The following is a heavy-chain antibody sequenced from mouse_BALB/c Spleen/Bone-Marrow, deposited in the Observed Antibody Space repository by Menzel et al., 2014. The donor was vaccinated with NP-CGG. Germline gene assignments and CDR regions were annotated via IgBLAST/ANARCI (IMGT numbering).Heavy chain of an antibody. V-gene: IGHV1-67*01. CDR1: GYTFTDYA. CDR3: ARSPYGSRYYFDY. CDR2: ISTYNGNT. J-gene: IGHJ2*01. D-gene: IGHD1-1*01. Sequence: AQREETGPEVVRPGVSAKISCKGSGYTFTDYAMHWVKKSHAKSLEWIGVISTYNGNTNYNQKFKGKATMTVDKSSSTSYMELARLTSEDSAIYYCARSPYGSRYYFDYWDQSTTPTVSS.